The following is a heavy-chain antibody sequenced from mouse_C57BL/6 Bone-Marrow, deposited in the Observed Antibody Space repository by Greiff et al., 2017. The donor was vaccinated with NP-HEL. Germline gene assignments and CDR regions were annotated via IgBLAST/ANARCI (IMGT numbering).Heavy chain of an antibody. CDR2: ISSGGDYI. D-gene: IGHD1-1*01. V-gene: IGHV5-9-1*02. J-gene: IGHJ1*03. CDR1: GFTFSSYA. Sequence: EVQRVESGEGLVKPGGSLKLSCAASGFTFSSYAMSWVRQTPEKRLEWVAYISSGGDYIYYADTVKGRFTISRDNARNTLYLQMSSLKSEDTAMYYCTRETPPYYYGSSYWYFDVWGTGTTVTVSS. CDR3: TRETPPYYYGSSYWYFDV.